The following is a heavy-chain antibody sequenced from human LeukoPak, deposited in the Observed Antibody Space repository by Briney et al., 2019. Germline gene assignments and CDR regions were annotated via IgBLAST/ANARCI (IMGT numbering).Heavy chain of an antibody. CDR2: ISWNSGSV. CDR1: GFTFDDYA. V-gene: IGHV3-9*01. Sequence: PGRSLRLSCAASGFTFDDYAMHWVRQAPGKGLEWVSGISWNSGSVGYADSVKGRFTISRDNAKNSLYLQMNSLRAEDTALYYCAKDSGAARGGDIDYWGQGTLVTVSS. D-gene: IGHD5-24*01. CDR3: AKDSGAARGGDIDY. J-gene: IGHJ4*02.